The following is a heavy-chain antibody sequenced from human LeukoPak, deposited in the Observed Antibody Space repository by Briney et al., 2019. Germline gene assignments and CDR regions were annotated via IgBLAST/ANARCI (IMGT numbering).Heavy chain of an antibody. CDR1: GGSISSSSYY. V-gene: IGHV4-39*07. CDR2: IYYSGST. CDR3: ARGTPAFSSDWYSMYHDS. Sequence: SETLSLTCTVSGGSISSSSYYWGWIRQPPGKGLEWIGSIYYSGSTYYNPSLKSRVTISVDTSKNQFSLKLSSVTAADTAVYYCARGTPAFSSDWYSMYHDSWGQGIQVTVSS. D-gene: IGHD6-19*01. J-gene: IGHJ4*02.